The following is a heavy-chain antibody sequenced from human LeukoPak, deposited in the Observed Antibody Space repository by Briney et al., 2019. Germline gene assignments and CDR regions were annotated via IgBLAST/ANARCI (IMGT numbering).Heavy chain of an antibody. CDR2: ISGSGGST. CDR1: GFIFSSYG. J-gene: IGHJ6*03. Sequence: GGSLRLSCAASGFIFSSYGMHWVRQAPGKGLEWVSAISGSGGSTYYADSVKGRFTISRDNSKNTLYLQLNSLRAEDTAVYYCAKGGDYEIYYYYYYMDVWGKGTTVTVSS. D-gene: IGHD4-17*01. V-gene: IGHV3-23*01. CDR3: AKGGDYEIYYYYYYMDV.